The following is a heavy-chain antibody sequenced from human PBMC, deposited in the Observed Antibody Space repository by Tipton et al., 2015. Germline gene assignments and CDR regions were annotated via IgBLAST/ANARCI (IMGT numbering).Heavy chain of an antibody. CDR2: IYYGGST. CDR3: ARFNCGGDCYSYRGWFDP. CDR1: DGSVSGGSYY. D-gene: IGHD2-21*02. J-gene: IGHJ5*02. Sequence: TLSLTCTVSDGSVSGGSYYWSWIRQPPGRGLEWIGYIYYGGSTNYNPSLKSRVTISVDTSKNQFSLKLSSVTAADTALYYCARFNCGGDCYSYRGWFDPWGQGTLVTVSS. V-gene: IGHV4-61*01.